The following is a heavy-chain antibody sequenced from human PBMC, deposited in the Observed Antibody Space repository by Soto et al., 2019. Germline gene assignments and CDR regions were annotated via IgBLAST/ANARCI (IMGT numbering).Heavy chain of an antibody. Sequence: SETLSLTCTVSGGSISSYYWSWIRRPPGKGLEWIGYIYYSGSTNYNPSLKSRVTISVDTSKNQFSLKLSSVTAADTAVYYCTRQNSISSDMGESPGFDYWGQGTLVTVSS. CDR3: TRQNSISSDMGESPGFDY. D-gene: IGHD1-26*01. CDR1: GGSISSYY. J-gene: IGHJ4*02. CDR2: IYYSGST. V-gene: IGHV4-59*01.